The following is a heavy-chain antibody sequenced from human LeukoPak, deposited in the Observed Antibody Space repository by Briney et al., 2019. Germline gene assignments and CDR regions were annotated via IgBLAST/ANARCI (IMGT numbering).Heavy chain of an antibody. CDR2: IYHSGST. J-gene: IGHJ5*02. CDR1: AYSISSGYY. D-gene: IGHD1-26*01. Sequence: SETLSLTCTVSAYSISSGYYWGWIRQPPGKGLEWIGRIYHSGSTHYNPSLKSRVTISVDTSKNKFSLKLISVTAADTAVYYCARDPRGIVGANHNWFDPWGQGTLVTVSS. CDR3: ARDPRGIVGANHNWFDP. V-gene: IGHV4-38-2*02.